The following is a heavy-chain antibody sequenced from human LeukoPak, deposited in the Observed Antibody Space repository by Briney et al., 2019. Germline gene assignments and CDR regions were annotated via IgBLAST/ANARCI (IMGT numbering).Heavy chain of an antibody. V-gene: IGHV3-30*03. CDR1: GFTFSSYG. Sequence: GGSLRLSCAASGFTFSSYGMHWVRQAPGKGLEWVALISYDGSNKYYADSLKGRFTISRGNAKNSLYLQMNSLRAEDTAVYYCAREYSSSSSYYWGQGTLVTVSS. J-gene: IGHJ4*02. D-gene: IGHD6-6*01. CDR2: ISYDGSNK. CDR3: AREYSSSSSYY.